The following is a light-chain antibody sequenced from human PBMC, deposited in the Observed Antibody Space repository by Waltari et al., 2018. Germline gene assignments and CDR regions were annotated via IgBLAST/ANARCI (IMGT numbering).Light chain of an antibody. CDR3: QQRSNWPPLS. V-gene: IGKV3-11*01. CDR1: QSVSSY. CDR2: DAC. Sequence: EIVLTQSPATLSLSPGERATLSCRASQSVSSYLALYQQKPGQAPRLLIYDACNRATGIPARFSGSGSGTDFTLTISSLEPEDFAVYYCQQRSNWPPLSFGGGTKVEIK. J-gene: IGKJ4*01.